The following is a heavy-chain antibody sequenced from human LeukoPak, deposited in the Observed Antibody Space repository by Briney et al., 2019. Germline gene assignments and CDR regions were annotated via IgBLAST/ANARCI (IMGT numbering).Heavy chain of an antibody. J-gene: IGHJ6*02. Sequence: GGSLRLSCAASGFTFSSYWMSWVRQAPGKGLEWVANIKQDGSEKYYVDSVKGRFTISRDNAKNSLYLQMNSLRAEDTAVYYCAKPLTTVTEGNQFYYYGMDVWGQGTTVTVSS. CDR3: AKPLTTVTEGNQFYYYGMDV. CDR2: IKQDGSEK. V-gene: IGHV3-7*01. D-gene: IGHD4-17*01. CDR1: GFTFSSYW.